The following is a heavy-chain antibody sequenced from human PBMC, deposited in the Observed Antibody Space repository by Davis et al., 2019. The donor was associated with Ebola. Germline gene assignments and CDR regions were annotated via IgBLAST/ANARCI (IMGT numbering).Heavy chain of an antibody. CDR1: GFTFSNYE. J-gene: IGHJ4*02. V-gene: IGHV3-30*03. Sequence: PGGSLRLSCAASGFTFSNYELHWVRQAPGKGLEWVAVISFDGTNKYYADSVKGRFTISRDNSKNTLYLQMNSLKIDDTAVYYCARRPRTVPEEDFWGQGILVTVSS. CDR3: ARRPRTVPEEDF. D-gene: IGHD1-1*01. CDR2: ISFDGTNK.